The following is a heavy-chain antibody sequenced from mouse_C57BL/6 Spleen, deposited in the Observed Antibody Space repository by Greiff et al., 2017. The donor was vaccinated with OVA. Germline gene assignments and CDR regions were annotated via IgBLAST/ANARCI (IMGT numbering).Heavy chain of an antibody. J-gene: IGHJ3*01. CDR3: ARRSTGPFAY. Sequence: EVQLQQSGPELVKPGASVKIPCKASGYTFTNYYMDWVKQSHGKSLEWIGDINPNNGGTNYNQKFKGKATLTVDKSYSTAYMELSSLTSEDTAVYYCARRSTGPFAYWGQGTLVTVSS. D-gene: IGHD5-1*01. CDR1: GYTFTNYY. CDR2: INPNNGGT. V-gene: IGHV1-18*01.